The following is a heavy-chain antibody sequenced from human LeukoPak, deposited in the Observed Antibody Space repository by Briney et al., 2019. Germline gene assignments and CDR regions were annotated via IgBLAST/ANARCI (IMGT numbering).Heavy chain of an antibody. J-gene: IGHJ4*02. CDR2: ISSSGSTI. V-gene: IGHV3-11*01. D-gene: IGHD4-17*01. CDR1: GFTFGGYA. Sequence: GGSLRLSCTASGFTFGGYAMSWFRQAPGKGLEWVSYISSSGSTIYYADSVKGRFTISRDNAKNSLYLRMNSLRAEDTAVYYCARNNGDPYFDYWGQGALVTVSS. CDR3: ARNNGDPYFDY.